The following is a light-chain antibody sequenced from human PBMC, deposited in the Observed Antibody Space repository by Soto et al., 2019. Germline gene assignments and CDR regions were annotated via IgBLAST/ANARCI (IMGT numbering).Light chain of an antibody. CDR1: SSDVGGYYY. Sequence: QSVLTQPASLSGSPGQSITISCTGTSSDVGGYYYVSWYQQYPGKAPKLMIYEVTNRPSGVSNRFSGSKSGNTASLTVSGRQAEDEADYYCSSYTISSSVVFGGGTQLTVL. V-gene: IGLV2-14*01. CDR3: SSYTISSSVV. J-gene: IGLJ2*01. CDR2: EVT.